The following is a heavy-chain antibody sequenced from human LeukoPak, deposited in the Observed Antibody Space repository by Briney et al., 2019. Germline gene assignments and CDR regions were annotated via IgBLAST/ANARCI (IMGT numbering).Heavy chain of an antibody. J-gene: IGHJ4*02. D-gene: IGHD3-22*01. CDR1: GFTFSSYW. CDR3: ARGSHTTMIVVVITEY. Sequence: PGXXLRLSCAASGFTFSSYWMHWVRHAPGKGLVWVSRINSDGSTTSFADSVNARFTLSRHHPKNTLYLQINRLRAEDTAVYYCARGSHTTMIVVVITEYWGQGTLVTVSS. CDR2: INSDGSTT. V-gene: IGHV3-74*01.